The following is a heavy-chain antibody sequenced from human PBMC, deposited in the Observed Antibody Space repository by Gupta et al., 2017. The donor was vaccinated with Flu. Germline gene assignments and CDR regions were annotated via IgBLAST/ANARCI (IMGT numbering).Heavy chain of an antibody. CDR3: TRRAPPPPAGSFGVNYYYGMDV. Sequence: EVQMVESGGGLVQPGGSLKLSCAASGFTFSGSAMHWVRQACGKGLEWVGRIRSKANSYATAYAASVKGRFTISRDDSKNTAYLQMNSLKTEDTAVYYCTRRAPPPPAGSFGVNYYYGMDVWGQGTTVTGSS. V-gene: IGHV3-73*02. CDR2: IRSKANSYAT. CDR1: GFTFSGSA. D-gene: IGHD6-19*01. J-gene: IGHJ6*02.